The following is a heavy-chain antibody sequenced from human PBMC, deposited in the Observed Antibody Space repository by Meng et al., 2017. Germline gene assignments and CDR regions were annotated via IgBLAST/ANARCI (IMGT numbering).Heavy chain of an antibody. CDR1: GFTFSSYA. CDR2: ISYDGSNK. J-gene: IGHJ4*02. Sequence: QVRLVGSGGGVVQPGRSLRLSCAASGFTFSSYAMHWVRPAPGKGLEWVAVISYDGSNKYYADSVKGRFTISRDNSKNTLYLQMNSLRAEDTAVYYCASMGYWGQGTLVTVAS. D-gene: IGHD3-10*01. V-gene: IGHV3-30*01. CDR3: ASMGY.